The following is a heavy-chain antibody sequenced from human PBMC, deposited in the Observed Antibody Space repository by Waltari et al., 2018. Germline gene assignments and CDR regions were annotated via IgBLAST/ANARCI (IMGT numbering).Heavy chain of an antibody. CDR1: GSTLSTSN. D-gene: IGHD3-16*01. V-gene: IGHV3-48*01. CDR3: TRDGGAESH. Sequence: EEQLVESGGGLVQPGGSLRLSCSASGSTLSTSNMNWVRQAPGKGLGWVSYITNRGGPIYYADAVKGRFTVSRDNDKNSLNLQMNNLGVEDTAVYYCTRDGGAESHWGQGTLVTVTS. CDR2: ITNRGGPI. J-gene: IGHJ4*02.